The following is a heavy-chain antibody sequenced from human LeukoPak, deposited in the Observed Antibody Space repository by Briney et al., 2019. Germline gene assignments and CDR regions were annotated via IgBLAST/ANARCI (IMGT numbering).Heavy chain of an antibody. Sequence: GASVKVSCKASGYTFTGYYMHWVRQAPGQGLEWMGWINPNSGGTNYSQKFQGRVTMTRDTSISTAYLELSRLRSDDAALYYCARDLSQVFYYASSGYNTLNVWGQGTLVTVSS. J-gene: IGHJ4*02. CDR3: ARDLSQVFYYASSGYNTLNV. D-gene: IGHD3-22*01. CDR1: GYTFTGYY. CDR2: INPNSGGT. V-gene: IGHV1-2*02.